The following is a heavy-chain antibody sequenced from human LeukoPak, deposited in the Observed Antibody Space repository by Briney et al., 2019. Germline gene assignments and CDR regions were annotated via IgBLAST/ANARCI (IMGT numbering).Heavy chain of an antibody. Sequence: GGSLRLSCTASGFTFSSYSMNWVRQAPGKGLEWVSSISSSSSYIYYADSVKGRFTISRDNAKNSLYLQMNSLRAEDTAVYYCARDPESGWSFDYWGQGTLVTVSS. CDR2: ISSSSSYI. CDR1: GFTFSSYS. CDR3: ARDPESGWSFDY. J-gene: IGHJ4*02. D-gene: IGHD6-19*01. V-gene: IGHV3-21*01.